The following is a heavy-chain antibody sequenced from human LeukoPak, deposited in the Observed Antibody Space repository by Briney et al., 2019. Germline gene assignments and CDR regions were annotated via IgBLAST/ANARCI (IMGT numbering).Heavy chain of an antibody. V-gene: IGHV3-74*01. CDR2: INSDGSST. Sequence: GGSLRLSCAASGLTFSSYWMHWVRQAPGKGLVWVSRINSDGSSTSYADSVKGRFTISRDNAKNTLYLQMNSLRAEDTVVYYCAREGRYDILTGYSPPYDYWGQGTLVTVSS. CDR1: GLTFSSYW. CDR3: AREGRYDILTGYSPPYDY. J-gene: IGHJ4*02. D-gene: IGHD3-9*01.